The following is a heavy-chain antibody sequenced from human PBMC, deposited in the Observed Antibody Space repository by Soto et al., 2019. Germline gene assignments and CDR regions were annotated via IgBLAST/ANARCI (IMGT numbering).Heavy chain of an antibody. CDR3: ASHHYYDSSGYYYPIRDNWFDP. Sequence: SETLSLTCTVSGGSISSSSYYWGWIRQPPGKGLEWIGSIYYSGSTYYNPSLKSRVTISVDTSKNQFSLKLSSVTAADTAVYYCASHHYYDSSGYYYPIRDNWFDPWGQGTLVTVSS. D-gene: IGHD3-22*01. CDR1: GGSISSSSYY. J-gene: IGHJ5*02. CDR2: IYYSGST. V-gene: IGHV4-39*01.